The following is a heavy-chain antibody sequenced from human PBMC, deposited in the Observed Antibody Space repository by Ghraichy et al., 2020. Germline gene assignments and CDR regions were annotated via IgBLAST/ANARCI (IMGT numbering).Heavy chain of an antibody. Sequence: SQTLSLTCTVSGGSINNYYWTWIRQPPGKGLEWIGYIYSSGSTNYNPSLKSRITMSVDTSKNQFSLELRSVTAADTAVYYCARPRWQPNYGMDVWGQGTTVTVSS. V-gene: IGHV4-59*01. CDR1: GGSINNYY. D-gene: IGHD4-23*01. CDR2: IYSSGST. J-gene: IGHJ6*02. CDR3: ARPRWQPNYGMDV.